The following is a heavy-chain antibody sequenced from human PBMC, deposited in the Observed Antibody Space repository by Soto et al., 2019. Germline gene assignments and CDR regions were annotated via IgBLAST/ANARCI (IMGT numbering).Heavy chain of an antibody. CDR2: IYSGGQS. J-gene: IGHJ6*02. V-gene: IGHV3-53*01. D-gene: IGHD3-22*01. CDR1: GFSVSDNY. CDR3: VHYYDTGDYLTYGMDV. Sequence: EVQLAESGGSLIQPGGSLRLSCAASGFSVSDNYMSWFRQAPGKGLEWVSVIYSGGQSFYADSVKGRFSTSRDNTKNTLLLQMNSLRAEDTAVYHCVHYYDTGDYLTYGMDVWGQGTTVTVS.